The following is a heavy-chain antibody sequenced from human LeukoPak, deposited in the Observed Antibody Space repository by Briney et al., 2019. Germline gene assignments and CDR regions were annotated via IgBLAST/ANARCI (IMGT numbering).Heavy chain of an antibody. Sequence: ASVKVSCKASGYTFTSYGISWVRQAPGQGLEWMGWISAYNGNTNYAQKLQGRVTMTTDTSTSTAYMELRSLRSDDTAVYYCASPRGLITFGGVIEYYFDYWGQGTLVTVSS. CDR1: GYTFTSYG. D-gene: IGHD3-16*02. CDR2: ISAYNGNT. CDR3: ASPRGLITFGGVIEYYFDY. J-gene: IGHJ4*02. V-gene: IGHV1-18*01.